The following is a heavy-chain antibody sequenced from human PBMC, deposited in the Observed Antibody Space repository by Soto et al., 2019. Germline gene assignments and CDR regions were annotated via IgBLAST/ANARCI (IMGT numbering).Heavy chain of an antibody. CDR3: PRDHAPAPTVWGY. CDR1: GESIGSGGHY. Sequence: SETLSLTCSVSGESIGSGGHYWNWIRQRPEKGLEWIGYIYYSGSTHYNPSLRSRLTISLDTSKNQFFLRLVSVTAADTALYHCPRDHAPAPTVWGYWGQGIQVTVSS. V-gene: IGHV4-31*03. CDR2: IYYSGST. J-gene: IGHJ4*02. D-gene: IGHD3-16*01.